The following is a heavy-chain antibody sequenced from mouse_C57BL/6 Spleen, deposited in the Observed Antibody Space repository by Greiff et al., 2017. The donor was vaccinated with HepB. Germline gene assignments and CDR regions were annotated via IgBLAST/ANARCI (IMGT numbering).Heavy chain of an antibody. CDR1: GYTFTSYG. CDR2: IYPRSGNT. V-gene: IGHV1-81*01. D-gene: IGHD1-1*01. J-gene: IGHJ3*01. Sequence: QVQLQQSGAELARPGASVKLSCKASGYTFTSYGISWVKQRTGQGLEWIGEIYPRSGNTYYNEKFKGKATLTADKSSSTAYMELRSLTSEDSAVYFCARKGIYGSSAYWGQGTLVTVSA. CDR3: ARKGIYGSSAY.